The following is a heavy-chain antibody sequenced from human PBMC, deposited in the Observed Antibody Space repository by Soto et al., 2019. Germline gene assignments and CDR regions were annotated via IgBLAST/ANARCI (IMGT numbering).Heavy chain of an antibody. Sequence: PSETLSLTCTVSGGSISSGGYYWSWIRQHPGKGLEWIGYIYYSGSTYYNPSLKSRVTISVDTSKNQFSLKLSSVTAADTAVYYCARAHSGSYQSHFDYWGQGTLVTVSS. J-gene: IGHJ4*02. D-gene: IGHD1-26*01. CDR3: ARAHSGSYQSHFDY. V-gene: IGHV4-31*03. CDR1: GGSISSGGYY. CDR2: IYYSGST.